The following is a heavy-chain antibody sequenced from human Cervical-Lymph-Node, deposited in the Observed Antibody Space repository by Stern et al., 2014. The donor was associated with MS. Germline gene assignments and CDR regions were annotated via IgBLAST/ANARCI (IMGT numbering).Heavy chain of an antibody. J-gene: IGHJ6*02. CDR1: GFTFSRYG. V-gene: IGHV3-33*01. CDR3: ARDWVAAVAAASGMDV. Sequence: VQLVESGGGVVQPGRSLRLSCAASGFTFSRYGMHWVRQAPGTGLGWGAVIFYDGSNQYYADSVKGRFTISRDNSKSTLYLQMNSLRAEDTAVYYCARDWVAAVAAASGMDVWGQGTTVIVSS. D-gene: IGHD2-2*01. CDR2: IFYDGSNQ.